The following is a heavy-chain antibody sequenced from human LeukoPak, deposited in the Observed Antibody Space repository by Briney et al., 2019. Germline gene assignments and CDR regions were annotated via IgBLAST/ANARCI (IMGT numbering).Heavy chain of an antibody. CDR2: ISSSSSYI. D-gene: IGHD6-6*01. CDR1: GFTFSSYS. J-gene: IGHJ4*02. CDR3: AREGDSSSVNDY. Sequence: GGSLRLSCAASGFTFSSYSMNWVRQAPGKGLEWVSSISSSSSYIYYADSVKGRFTISRDNAKNSLYLQMNSLRAEDTAVYYCAREGDSSSVNDYWGQGTLVTVS. V-gene: IGHV3-21*01.